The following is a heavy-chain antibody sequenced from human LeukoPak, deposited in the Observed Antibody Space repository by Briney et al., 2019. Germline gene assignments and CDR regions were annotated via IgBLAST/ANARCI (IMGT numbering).Heavy chain of an antibody. D-gene: IGHD4-17*01. CDR3: ARHMTTVTTRGFDY. J-gene: IGHJ4*02. CDR2: VSYSGTT. V-gene: IGHV4-39*01. CDR1: YGSISSSSNY. Sequence: SETLSLTCSVSYGSISSSSNYWGWIRQPPGKGLEWIGSVSYSGTTYYNPSLQSRVTISVDTSKNQFSLILNSVTAADTAVYYCARHMTTVTTRGFDYWGQGILVTVSS.